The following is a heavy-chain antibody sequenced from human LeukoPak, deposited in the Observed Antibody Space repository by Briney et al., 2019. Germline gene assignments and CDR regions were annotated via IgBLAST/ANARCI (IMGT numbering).Heavy chain of an antibody. CDR3: ASWLHSLRRAFDI. CDR2: IYSGGST. J-gene: IGHJ3*02. CDR1: GFTVSSNY. V-gene: IGHV3-53*04. Sequence: GGSLRLSCAASGFTVSSNYMSWVRQAPGKGLEWVSVIYSGGSTYYADSVKGRFTISRHNSKNTLYLQMNSLRAEDTAVYYCASWLHSLRRAFDIWGQGTMVTVSS. D-gene: IGHD3-16*02.